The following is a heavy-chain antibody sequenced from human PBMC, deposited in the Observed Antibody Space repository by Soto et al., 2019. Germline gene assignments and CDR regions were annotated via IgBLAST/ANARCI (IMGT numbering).Heavy chain of an antibody. Sequence: QVQLQESGPGLVKPSQTLSLTCTVSGGSISSYDSCWSWIRQSPDRGLEWIGHIYDGGTTYNNPALKSXXTXPXXTSKTQFSLKLNSVSAADTAVYYCARGPSGDKVDYWGQGILVTVSS. CDR3: ARGPSGDKVDY. V-gene: IGHV4-30-4*01. D-gene: IGHD7-27*01. J-gene: IGHJ4*02. CDR2: IYDGGTT. CDR1: GGSISSYDSC.